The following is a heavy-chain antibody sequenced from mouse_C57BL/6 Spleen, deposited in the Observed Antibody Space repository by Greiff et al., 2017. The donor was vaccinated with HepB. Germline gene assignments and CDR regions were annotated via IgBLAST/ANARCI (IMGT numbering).Heavy chain of an antibody. V-gene: IGHV5-9-1*02. CDR2: ISSGGDYI. D-gene: IGHD3-2*02. CDR3: TRDPGQLRLREYAMDY. Sequence: EVQVVESGEGLVKPGGSLKLSCAASGFTFSSYAMSWVRQTPEKRLEWVAYISSGGDYIYYADTVKGRFTISRDNARNTLYLQMSSLKSEDTAMYYCTRDPGQLRLREYAMDYWGQGTSVTVSS. CDR1: GFTFSSYA. J-gene: IGHJ4*01.